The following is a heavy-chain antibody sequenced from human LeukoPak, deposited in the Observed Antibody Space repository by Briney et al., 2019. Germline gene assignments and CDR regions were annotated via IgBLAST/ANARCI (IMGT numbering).Heavy chain of an antibody. Sequence: GRSLRLSCAASGFTFRNYGMHWVRQAPGKGLEWVAVILDDGSDKDYADSVKGRFTISRDNSNSTLYLQMNSLRAEDTAVYYCAKTTTGYSSGRFPGWPVDYWGQGTLVTVSS. V-gene: IGHV3-33*06. J-gene: IGHJ4*02. CDR3: AKTTTGYSSGRFPGWPVDY. D-gene: IGHD6-19*01. CDR2: ILDDGSDK. CDR1: GFTFRNYG.